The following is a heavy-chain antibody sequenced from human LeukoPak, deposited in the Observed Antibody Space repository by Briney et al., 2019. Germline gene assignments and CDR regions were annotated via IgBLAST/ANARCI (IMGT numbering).Heavy chain of an antibody. V-gene: IGHV3-7*03. Sequence: GGSLRLSCAASGFIFSTYWMSWVRQAPGKGLEWVANIKQDGSEKCYVDSVKGRFTISRDNAKNSLYLQMNSLRAEDTAVYYCARDGMATINSWGQGTVVTVSS. J-gene: IGHJ4*02. CDR3: ARDGMATINS. CDR1: GFIFSTYW. CDR2: IKQDGSEK. D-gene: IGHD5-12*01.